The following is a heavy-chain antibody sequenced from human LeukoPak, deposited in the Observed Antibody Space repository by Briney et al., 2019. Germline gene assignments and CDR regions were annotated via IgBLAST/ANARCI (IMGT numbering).Heavy chain of an antibody. CDR3: ARGQDDYSSFYTWFDP. J-gene: IGHJ5*02. V-gene: IGHV4-31*03. Sequence: SPTLSLTCTVSGGSISSGGYYWSWIRQHPGKGLEWIGYIYYSGNTYYSPSLKSRLTISIETSKNQFSLKLRSVTAADTAVYYCARGQDDYSSFYTWFDPWGQGTLVTVSS. CDR1: GGSISSGGYY. D-gene: IGHD4-11*01. CDR2: IYYSGNT.